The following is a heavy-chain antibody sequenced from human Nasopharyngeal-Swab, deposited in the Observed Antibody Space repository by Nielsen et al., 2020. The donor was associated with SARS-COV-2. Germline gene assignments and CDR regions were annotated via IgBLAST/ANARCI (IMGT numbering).Heavy chain of an antibody. J-gene: IGHJ5*02. CDR1: GYTFTTYA. CDR2: INAGNGNT. Sequence: ASVKVSCKASGYTFTTYAMHWVRQAPGQGLEWMGWINAGNGNTRYSQKFQGRVTITRDTSASTAYMELSSLRSEDTAVYYCARDIDRTYNWFDPWGQETLVTVSS. D-gene: IGHD1-14*01. V-gene: IGHV1-3*01. CDR3: ARDIDRTYNWFDP.